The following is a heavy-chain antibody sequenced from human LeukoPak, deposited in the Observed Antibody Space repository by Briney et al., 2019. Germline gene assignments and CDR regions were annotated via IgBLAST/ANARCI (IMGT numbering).Heavy chain of an antibody. Sequence: ASVKVSCKASGGTFSSYAISWVRQAPGQGLEWMGGIIPTFGTANYAQKFQGRVTITADESTSTAYMELSSLRSEDTAVYYCAREAVGGYCSSTSCNQRWFDPWGQGTLVTVSS. J-gene: IGHJ5*02. D-gene: IGHD2-2*03. V-gene: IGHV1-69*01. CDR3: AREAVGGYCSSTSCNQRWFDP. CDR1: GGTFSSYA. CDR2: IIPTFGTA.